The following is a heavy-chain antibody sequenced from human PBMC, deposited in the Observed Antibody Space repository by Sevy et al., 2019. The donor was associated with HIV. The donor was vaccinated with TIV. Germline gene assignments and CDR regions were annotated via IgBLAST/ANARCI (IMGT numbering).Heavy chain of an antibody. CDR1: GFTFINAW. Sequence: GGSLRLSCAASGFTFINAWMTWVRQAPGKGLEWVGRIKSKTDGGTTHYAAPVKGRFTISRDDSKNTLYLQMNSLKTEDAAVYYCVTPRHVYHSDWGQGTLVTVSS. CDR2: IKSKTDGGTT. CDR3: VTPRHVYHSD. J-gene: IGHJ4*02. V-gene: IGHV3-15*01. D-gene: IGHD3-10*02.